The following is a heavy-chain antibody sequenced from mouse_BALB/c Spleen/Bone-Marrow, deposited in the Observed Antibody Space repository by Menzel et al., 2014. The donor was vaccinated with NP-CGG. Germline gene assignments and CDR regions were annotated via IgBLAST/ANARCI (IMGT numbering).Heavy chain of an antibody. V-gene: IGHV1S81*02. CDR2: INPSNGVT. J-gene: IGHJ1*01. Sequence: QVQLKQSGAELVKPGASVKLSCKVSGYTFTNCYVYWVKQRPGQGLEWIGEINPSNGVTNFNEKFMIKATLTVDSSSSTAYMHLSSLTSEDSAVYYCTRSGFYGYGTYFDVWGAGTTVTVSS. CDR1: GYTFTNCY. CDR3: TRSGFYGYGTYFDV. D-gene: IGHD1-2*01.